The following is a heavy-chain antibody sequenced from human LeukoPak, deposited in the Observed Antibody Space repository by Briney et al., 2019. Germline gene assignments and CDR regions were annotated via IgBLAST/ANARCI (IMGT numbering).Heavy chain of an antibody. Sequence: ASVKVSCKASGYTSTGYYMHWVRQAPGQGLEWMGRINPNSGGTNYAQKFQGRVTMTRDTSISTAYMELSRLRSDDTAVYYCARDLEYYYYGMDVWGQGTTVTVSS. J-gene: IGHJ6*02. D-gene: IGHD1-1*01. CDR3: ARDLEYYYYGMDV. V-gene: IGHV1-2*06. CDR1: GYTSTGYY. CDR2: INPNSGGT.